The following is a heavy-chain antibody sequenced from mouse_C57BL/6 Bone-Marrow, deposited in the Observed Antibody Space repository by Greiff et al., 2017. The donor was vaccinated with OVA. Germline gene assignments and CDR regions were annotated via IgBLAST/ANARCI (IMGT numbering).Heavy chain of an antibody. CDR2: IWSGGST. CDR1: GFSLTSYG. D-gene: IGHD1-1*01. CDR3: ARNEEDYGSSWFAY. J-gene: IGHJ3*01. V-gene: IGHV2-2*01. Sequence: VQVVESGPGLVQPSQSLSITCTVSGFSLTSYGVHWVRQSPGKGLEWLGVIWSGGSTDYNAAFISRLSISKDNSKSQVFFKMNSLQADDTAIYYCARNEEDYGSSWFAYWGQGTLVTVSA.